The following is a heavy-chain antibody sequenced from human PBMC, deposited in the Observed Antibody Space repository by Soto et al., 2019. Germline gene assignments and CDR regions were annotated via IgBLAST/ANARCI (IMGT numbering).Heavy chain of an antibody. D-gene: IGHD4-17*01. CDR2: INSGSTAI. CDR3: AKSTEYGDFRNWFDP. CDR1: GFTVSSYH. Sequence: PGGSLRLSCAASGFTVSSYHMSWVRQAPGKGLQWVSFINSGSTAIYYADSVKGRFTISRDNAKNSLYLQMNSLRAEDTAVYYCAKSTEYGDFRNWFDPWGQGTTVTVSS. J-gene: IGHJ5*01. V-gene: IGHV3-48*01.